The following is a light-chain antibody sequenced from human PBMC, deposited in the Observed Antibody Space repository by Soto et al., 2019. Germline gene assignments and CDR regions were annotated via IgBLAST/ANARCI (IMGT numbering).Light chain of an antibody. CDR3: HQYANSPLT. CDR1: QSVGRNY. Sequence: EIVLTQSPGTLSLSPGERATFSCRASQSVGRNYLAWYQQKPGLAPRLLIYGASSRATGIPDRFSGSGSGTDFTLTISRLEPEDFAVYYCHQYANSPLTFGGGTKVEIK. V-gene: IGKV3-20*01. CDR2: GAS. J-gene: IGKJ4*01.